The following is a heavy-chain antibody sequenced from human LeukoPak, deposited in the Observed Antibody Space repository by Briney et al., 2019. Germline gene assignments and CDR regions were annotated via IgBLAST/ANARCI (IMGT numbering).Heavy chain of an antibody. Sequence: GASVKVSCKASGYTFTSYGISWVRQPPGQGLEWLGGIIPLFGTAVYAQKFQGRVIITKDESTRTVYLELTSLTSDDTAVYYCARDVHGDYGSGWFDPWGQGTLVSVSS. CDR1: GYTFTSYG. CDR2: IIPLFGTA. CDR3: ARDVHGDYGSGWFDP. D-gene: IGHD4-17*01. J-gene: IGHJ5*02. V-gene: IGHV1-69*05.